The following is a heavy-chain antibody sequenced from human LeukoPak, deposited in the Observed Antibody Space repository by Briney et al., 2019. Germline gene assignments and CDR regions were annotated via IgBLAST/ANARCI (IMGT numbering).Heavy chain of an antibody. D-gene: IGHD6-19*01. Sequence: GGSLRLSCAASGFTFSSYAMSWVRQAPGKGLEWVAVISYDGSNKYYADSVKGRFTISRDNSKNTLYLQMNSLRAEDTAVYYCARAGGAVAGNHFDYWGQGTLVTVSS. CDR1: GFTFSSYA. J-gene: IGHJ4*02. V-gene: IGHV3-30*04. CDR3: ARAGGAVAGNHFDY. CDR2: ISYDGSNK.